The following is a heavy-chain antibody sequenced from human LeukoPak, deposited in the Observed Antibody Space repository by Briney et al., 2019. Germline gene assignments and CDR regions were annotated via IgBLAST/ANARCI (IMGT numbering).Heavy chain of an antibody. CDR2: IKSKGDGETT. J-gene: IGHJ4*02. V-gene: IGHV3-15*01. CDR3: TTDLGLTMIRGVIVN. D-gene: IGHD3-10*01. Sequence: GGSLRLSCAASGFTFSNAWMSWVRQAPGKGLEWVGRIKSKGDGETTDDAAPVKGRFTMSRDDSKATLYLQMNYLEAEDTAVYYCTTDLGLTMIRGVIVNWGQGALVTVSS. CDR1: GFTFSNAW.